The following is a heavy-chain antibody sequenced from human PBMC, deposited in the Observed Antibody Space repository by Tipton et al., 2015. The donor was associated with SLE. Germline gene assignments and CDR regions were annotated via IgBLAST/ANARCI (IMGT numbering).Heavy chain of an antibody. CDR1: GLTFSDYS. V-gene: IGHV3-21*01. J-gene: IGHJ4*02. CDR2: ISGGGNYI. CDR3: ARDYCGGDCYPYYLDY. Sequence: GSLRLSCAASGLTFSDYSMNWVRQAPGKGLQWVSSISGGGNYISYADSVKGRFTISRDNAKNSLYLQMNSLRADDTAVYYCARDYCGGDCYPYYLDYWGQGTRVTVAS. D-gene: IGHD2-21*02.